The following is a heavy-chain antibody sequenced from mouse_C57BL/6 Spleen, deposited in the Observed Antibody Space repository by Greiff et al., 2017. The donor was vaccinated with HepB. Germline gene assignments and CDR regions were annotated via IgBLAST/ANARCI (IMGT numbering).Heavy chain of an antibody. Sequence: EVQLQQSGAELVRPGASVKLSCTASGFNIKDYYMHWVKQRPEQGLEWIGWIDPEDGDTEYAPKFQGKATMTADTSSNTAYLQLSSLTSEDTAVYYCTSVSYYGSSYWYFDGWGTGTTVTVSS. CDR3: TSVSYYGSSYWYFDG. V-gene: IGHV14-1*01. J-gene: IGHJ1*03. CDR2: IDPEDGDT. D-gene: IGHD1-1*01. CDR1: GFNIKDYY.